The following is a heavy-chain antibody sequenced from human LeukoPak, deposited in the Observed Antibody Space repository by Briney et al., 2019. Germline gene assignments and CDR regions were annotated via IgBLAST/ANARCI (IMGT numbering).Heavy chain of an antibody. J-gene: IGHJ5*02. CDR2: INHSGST. Sequence: PSETLSLTCAVYGGSFSGYYWSWIRQPPGKGLEWIGEINHSGSTNYNPSLKSRVTISVDTSKNQFSLKLSSVTAADTAVYYCARGRWFDPWGQGTLITVSS. CDR1: GGSFSGYY. CDR3: ARGRWFDP. V-gene: IGHV4-34*01.